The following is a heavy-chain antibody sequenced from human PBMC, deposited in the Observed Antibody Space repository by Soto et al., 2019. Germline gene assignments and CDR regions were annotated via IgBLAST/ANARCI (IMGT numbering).Heavy chain of an antibody. V-gene: IGHV3-74*03. J-gene: IGHJ3*02. D-gene: IGHD2-2*01. Sequence: EVQLVESGGDLVRPGGSLRLSCAASGFTFSGHWMHWVRQVPGKGLEWVSRINTDGGSSAYVDSVKGRFTISRDNAKNTLYLQMKGLRAADTAVYYCAREAGYCSRTSCYRRAFDTWGQGTTVTVSS. CDR3: AREAGYCSRTSCYRRAFDT. CDR2: INTDGGSS. CDR1: GFTFSGHW.